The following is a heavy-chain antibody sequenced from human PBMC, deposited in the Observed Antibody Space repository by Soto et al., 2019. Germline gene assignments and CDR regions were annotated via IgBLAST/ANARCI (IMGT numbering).Heavy chain of an antibody. J-gene: IGHJ6*02. D-gene: IGHD4-17*01. CDR1: GFTFSSYS. V-gene: IGHV3-48*02. CDR3: ARETGRYGDYAITYYYYGMDV. Sequence: EVQLVESGGGLVQPGGSLRLSCAASGFTFSSYSMNWVRQAPGKGLEWVSYISSSSSTIYYADSVKGRFTISRDNAKNSLYLQMNSLRDEDTAVYYCARETGRYGDYAITYYYYGMDVWGQGHTVTVSS. CDR2: ISSSSSTI.